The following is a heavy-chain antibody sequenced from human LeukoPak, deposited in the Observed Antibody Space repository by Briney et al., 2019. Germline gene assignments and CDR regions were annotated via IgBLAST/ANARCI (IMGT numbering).Heavy chain of an antibody. J-gene: IGHJ3*02. CDR1: GFTLSSYW. D-gene: IGHD3-3*01. CDR3: ARERITIFGVVIIGGDAFDI. CDR2: IKQDGSEK. Sequence: GGSLRLSCASSGFTLSSYWMSWVRQAPGKGLEWVANIKQDGSEKYYVDSVKGRFTISRDNAKNSLYLQMNSLRAEDTAVYYCARERITIFGVVIIGGDAFDIWGQGTMVTVSS. V-gene: IGHV3-7*01.